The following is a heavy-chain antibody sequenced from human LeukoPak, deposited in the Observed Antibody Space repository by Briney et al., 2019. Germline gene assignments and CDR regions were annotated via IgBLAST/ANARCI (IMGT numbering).Heavy chain of an antibody. J-gene: IGHJ4*02. CDR2: IYYSGST. D-gene: IGHD5-12*01. Sequence: SQTLSLTCSVSGGSITGGGYYWTWIRQHPGKGLDWIVYIYYSGSTYYNPSLQSRVTMSVDTSNNQFCLNLTSVTAADTAVYYCANDLVVGGSCRLDYWGQGTLVTVSS. CDR3: ANDLVVGGSCRLDY. V-gene: IGHV4-31*03. CDR1: GGSITGGGYY.